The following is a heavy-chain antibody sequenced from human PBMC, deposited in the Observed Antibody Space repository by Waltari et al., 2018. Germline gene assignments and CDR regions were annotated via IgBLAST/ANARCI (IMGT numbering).Heavy chain of an antibody. V-gene: IGHV4-39*01. Sequence: QLQLQESGPGLVKPSETLSLTCAVSGGSIISINFYWGWLRRPPEKAPEWIGSIYYTGNTYDSPSLKRRVTISVDTSKTQLSLRLSAVTAADTAVYYCARFCSGTYYEPYWGQGTLVSVSS. CDR1: GGSIISINFY. CDR3: ARFCSGTYYEPY. CDR2: IYYTGNT. D-gene: IGHD1-26*01. J-gene: IGHJ4*02.